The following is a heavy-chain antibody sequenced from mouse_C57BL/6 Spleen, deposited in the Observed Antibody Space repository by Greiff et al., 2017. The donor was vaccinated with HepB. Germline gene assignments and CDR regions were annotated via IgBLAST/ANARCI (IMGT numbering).Heavy chain of an antibody. CDR3: ARALITTVVATPFAY. D-gene: IGHD1-1*01. J-gene: IGHJ3*01. CDR1: GYTFTDYY. V-gene: IGHV1-77*01. CDR2: IGPGSGST. Sequence: QVHVKQSGAELVKPGASVKISCKASGYTFTDYYINWVKQRPGQGLEWIGKIGPGSGSTYYNEKFKGKATLTADKSSSTAYMQLSSLTSEDSAVYFCARALITTVVATPFAYWGQGTLVTVSA.